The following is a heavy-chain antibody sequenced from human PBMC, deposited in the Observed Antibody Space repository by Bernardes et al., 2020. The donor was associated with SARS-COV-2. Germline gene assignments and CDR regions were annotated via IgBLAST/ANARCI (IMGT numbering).Heavy chain of an antibody. CDR3: ARVGGSSITIFGVVTRYGMDV. J-gene: IGHJ6*02. CDR2: INPSGGST. V-gene: IGHV1-46*01. CDR1: GYTFTSYY. D-gene: IGHD3-3*01. Sequence: ASMKVSCKASGYTFTSYYMHWVRQAPGQGLEWMGIINPSGGSTSYAQKFQGRVTMTRDTSTSTVYMELSSLRSEDTAVYYCARVGGSSITIFGVVTRYGMDVWGPGTTVTVSS.